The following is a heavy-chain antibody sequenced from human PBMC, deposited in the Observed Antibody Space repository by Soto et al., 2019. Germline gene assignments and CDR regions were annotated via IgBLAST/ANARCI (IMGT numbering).Heavy chain of an antibody. J-gene: IGHJ4*02. CDR3: ARHWERFDY. Sequence: SETMCLRWTVAGGSMSSYYWSWIRQPPGKGLEWIGHIYYSGSTNYNPSLKSRVTISVDTSKNQFSLKLSSVTAADTAVYYCARHWERFDYWGQGTQVTVSS. V-gene: IGHV4-59*08. D-gene: IGHD1-1*01. CDR2: IYYSGST. CDR1: GGSMSSYY.